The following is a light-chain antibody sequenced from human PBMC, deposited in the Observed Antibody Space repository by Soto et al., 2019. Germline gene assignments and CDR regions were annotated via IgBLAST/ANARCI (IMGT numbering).Light chain of an antibody. CDR3: QQYGTSPFP. CDR2: GAS. CDR1: QSVAYTY. V-gene: IGKV3-20*01. J-gene: IGKJ3*01. Sequence: EIVLTQSPATLSLSPGERATLSCRASQSVAYTYLAWFQQKPGQAPRLLIYGASNRATGIPDRFSGSGSGTDFTLTISSMEPEDFAVYYCQQYGTSPFPFGPGAKVDIK.